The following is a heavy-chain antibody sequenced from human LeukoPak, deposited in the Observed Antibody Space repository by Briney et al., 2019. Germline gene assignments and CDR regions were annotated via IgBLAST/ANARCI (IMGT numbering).Heavy chain of an antibody. Sequence: GGSLRLSCAASGFTFSSYWMSWVRQAPGKGLEWVADIKQDGSEKYYVDSVKGRFTISRDNAKNSLYLQMNSLRAEDTAVYYCARDPTVTKAGQYFQHWGQGTLVTVSS. CDR2: IKQDGSEK. CDR3: ARDPTVTKAGQYFQH. D-gene: IGHD4-17*01. CDR1: GFTFSSYW. V-gene: IGHV3-7*01. J-gene: IGHJ1*01.